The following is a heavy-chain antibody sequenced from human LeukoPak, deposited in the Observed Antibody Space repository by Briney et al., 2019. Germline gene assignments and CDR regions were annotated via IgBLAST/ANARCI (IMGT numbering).Heavy chain of an antibody. CDR2: IYYSGST. D-gene: IGHD1-7*01. J-gene: IGHJ4*02. CDR1: GFTVSSNY. Sequence: GSLRLSCAASGFTVSSNYMSWVRQPPGKGLEWIGSIYYSGSTYYNPSLKSRVTISVDTSKNQFSLKLSSVTAADTAVYYCARDGELHPFDYWGQGTLVTVSS. CDR3: ARDGELHPFDY. V-gene: IGHV4-39*07.